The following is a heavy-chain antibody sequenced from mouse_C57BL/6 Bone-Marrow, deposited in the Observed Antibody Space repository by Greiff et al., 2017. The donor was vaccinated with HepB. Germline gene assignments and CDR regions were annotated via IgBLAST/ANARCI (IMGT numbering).Heavy chain of an antibody. Sequence: VQLQESGAELVRPGASVTLSCKASGYTFTDYEMHWVKQTPVHGLEWIGAIDPETGGTAYNQKFKGKAILTADKSSSTAYMELRSLTSEDSAVYYCTRLPLYPNYAMYYWGQGTSVTVSS. D-gene: IGHD2-12*01. CDR2: IDPETGGT. CDR1: GYTFTDYE. CDR3: TRLPLYPNYAMYY. V-gene: IGHV1-15*01. J-gene: IGHJ4*01.